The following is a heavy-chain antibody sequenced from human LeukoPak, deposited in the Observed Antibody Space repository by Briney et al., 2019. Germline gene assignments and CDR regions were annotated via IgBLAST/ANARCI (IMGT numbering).Heavy chain of an antibody. D-gene: IGHD3-10*01. Sequence: SETLSLTCTVSGGSISSSSYYWGWIRQPPGKGLAWIGSIYYSGITYYNPSLKSRVTISVDTSKNQFSLKLSSVTAADTAVYYCARDPNYYGSGSYFDYWGQGTLVTVSS. CDR2: IYYSGIT. J-gene: IGHJ4*02. CDR1: GGSISSSSYY. CDR3: ARDPNYYGSGSYFDY. V-gene: IGHV4-39*02.